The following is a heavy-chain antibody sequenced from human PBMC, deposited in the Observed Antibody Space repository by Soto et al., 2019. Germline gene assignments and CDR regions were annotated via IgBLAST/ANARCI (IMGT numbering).Heavy chain of an antibody. D-gene: IGHD2-2*01. J-gene: IGHJ4*02. CDR1: GCPFRGSG. V-gene: IGHV3-30*18. Sequence: GGSLRLSCVASGCPFRGSGMHWIRQAPGKGLQWLSVISINGRNKLYADSVKARFTISRDNSKNTLYLHMSGLRAEDTAVYYCAKSLDFFCSSPNFYRSDFDSWSQGTVVTVS. CDR2: ISINGRNK. CDR3: AKSLDFFCSSPNFYRSDFDS.